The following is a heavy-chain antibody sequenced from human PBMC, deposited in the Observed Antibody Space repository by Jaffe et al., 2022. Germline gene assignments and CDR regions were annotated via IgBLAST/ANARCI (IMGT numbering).Heavy chain of an antibody. CDR3: TNLPAAMNYYYYYYMDV. D-gene: IGHD2-2*01. CDR2: IRSKANSYAT. Sequence: EVQLVESGGGLVQPGGSLKLSCAASGFTFSGSAMHWVRQASGKGLEWVGRIRSKANSYATAYAASVKGRFTISRDDSKNTAYLQMNSLKTEDTAVYYCTNLPAAMNYYYYYYMDVWGKGTTVTVSS. CDR1: GFTFSGSA. J-gene: IGHJ6*03. V-gene: IGHV3-73*02.